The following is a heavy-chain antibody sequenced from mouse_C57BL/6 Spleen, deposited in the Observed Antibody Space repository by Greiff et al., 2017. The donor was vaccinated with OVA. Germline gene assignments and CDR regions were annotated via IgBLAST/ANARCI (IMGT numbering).Heavy chain of an antibody. CDR2: IRSKSNNYAT. J-gene: IGHJ2*01. Sequence: EVQLVESGGGLVQPKGSLKLSCAASGFSFNTYAMNWVRQAPGKGLEWVARIRSKSNNYATYYADSVKDRFTISRDDSESMLYLQMNNLKTEDTAMYYCVRQSNYDYFDYWGQGTTLTVSS. CDR3: VRQSNYDYFDY. V-gene: IGHV10-1*01. CDR1: GFSFNTYA. D-gene: IGHD2-5*01.